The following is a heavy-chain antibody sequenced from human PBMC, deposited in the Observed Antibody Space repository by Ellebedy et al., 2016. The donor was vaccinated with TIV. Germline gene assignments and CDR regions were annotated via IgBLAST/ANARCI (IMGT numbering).Heavy chain of an antibody. V-gene: IGHV4-39*01. CDR2: TYHGGST. Sequence: SETLSLTCTVSGGSISSSNYFWGWIRQTPGKGLEWIGSTYHGGSTYYNPSLKSRVSISVDTSKNQFSLKLSSVTAADTAVYYCARHYDRTDPNLNNWFDPWGQGTLVSVSS. D-gene: IGHD3-22*01. CDR3: ARHYDRTDPNLNNWFDP. J-gene: IGHJ5*02. CDR1: GGSISSSNYF.